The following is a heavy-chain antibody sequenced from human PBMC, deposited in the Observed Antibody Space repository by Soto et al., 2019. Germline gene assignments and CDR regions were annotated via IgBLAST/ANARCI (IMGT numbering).Heavy chain of an antibody. CDR3: ARDIASYAYGEGY. V-gene: IGHV4-4*07. CDR2: VYSSGTT. CDR1: GGSINSYW. J-gene: IGHJ4*02. D-gene: IGHD2-21*01. Sequence: PSETLSLTCTVSGGSINSYWWSWIRQPAGKGLEWIGRVYSSGTTDYNPSLNSRATMSVETSKNQSSLKLSSVTAADTAVYYCARDIASYAYGEGYWGQGIQVTVPQ.